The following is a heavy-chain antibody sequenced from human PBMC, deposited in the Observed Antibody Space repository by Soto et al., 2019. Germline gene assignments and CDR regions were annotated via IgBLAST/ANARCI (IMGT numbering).Heavy chain of an antibody. J-gene: IGHJ4*02. D-gene: IGHD6-13*01. CDR1: CFTFISYW. V-gene: IGHV3-7*01. CDR2: VRQDGSQK. CDR3: VRHGSSSWHFDS. Sequence: PGGSLRLSCESSCFTFISYWMSWVRQAPGKGLEWVANVRQDGSQKFLVDSVKGRFTISRDNAKNSMYLQMNSLRAEDTAVYYCVRHGSSSWHFDSLGQGTLVTVSS.